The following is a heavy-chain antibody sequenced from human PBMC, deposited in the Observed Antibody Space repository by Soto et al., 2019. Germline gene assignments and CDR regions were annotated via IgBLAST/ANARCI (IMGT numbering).Heavy chain of an antibody. CDR3: ARWGEASIAAAGHYYYYYGMDV. CDR2: INPNSGGT. V-gene: IGHV1-2*04. CDR1: GYTFTGYY. D-gene: IGHD6-13*01. J-gene: IGHJ6*02. Sequence: QVQLVQSGAEVKKPGASVKVSCKASGYTFTGYYMHWVRQAPGQGLEWMGWINPNSGGTNYAQKFQGWVTITRDTSISTAYMELSRLRSDDTAVYYCARWGEASIAAAGHYYYYYGMDVWGQGTTVTVSS.